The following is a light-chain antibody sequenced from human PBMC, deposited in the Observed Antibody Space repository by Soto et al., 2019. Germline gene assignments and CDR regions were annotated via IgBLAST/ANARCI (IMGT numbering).Light chain of an antibody. CDR2: GAS. J-gene: IGKJ4*01. CDR3: QQTFSKIVT. V-gene: IGKV1-39*01. Sequence: DFQLTQSPASLSASVGDRVTITCRASQSIHTSLNWLQVQPGKAPRVLIFGASSLQSGVPRRFSGSGSGTDFSLTISSLQPEDFATYYCQQTFSKIVTFGGGTRLEMK. CDR1: QSIHTS.